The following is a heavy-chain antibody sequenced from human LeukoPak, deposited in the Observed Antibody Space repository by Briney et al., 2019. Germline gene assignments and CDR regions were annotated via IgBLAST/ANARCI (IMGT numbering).Heavy chain of an antibody. CDR1: GGSISSQY. CDR3: ARGGYSSSWTHCFDY. CDR2: IYYSGST. Sequence: KTSETLSLTCTVSGGSISSQYWSWIRQPPGKGLEWIGYIYYSGSTNYNPSLKSRVTISVDTSKNQFSLKLSSVTAADTAVYYCARGGYSSSWTHCFDYWGQGTLVTVSS. V-gene: IGHV4-59*11. D-gene: IGHD6-13*01. J-gene: IGHJ4*02.